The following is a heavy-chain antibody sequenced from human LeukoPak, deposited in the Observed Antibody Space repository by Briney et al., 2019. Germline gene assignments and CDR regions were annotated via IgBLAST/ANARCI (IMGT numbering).Heavy chain of an antibody. V-gene: IGHV3-21*06. J-gene: IGHJ4*02. CDR2: ISSSRTYI. Sequence: GGSLRLSCAASDFTFSAYTMNWIRLAPGKGLESVSSISSSRTYIYYADSVKGRFTISRDNAKNSLYLQMNSLRAEDTALYFCARDSDYGDYFDHWGQGTLVTVSS. CDR3: ARDSDYGDYFDH. D-gene: IGHD4-17*01. CDR1: DFTFSAYT.